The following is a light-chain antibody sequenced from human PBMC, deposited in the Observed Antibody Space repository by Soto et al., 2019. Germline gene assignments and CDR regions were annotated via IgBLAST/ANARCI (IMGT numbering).Light chain of an antibody. CDR2: DAS. J-gene: IGKJ1*01. CDR3: QQFNSFLWP. V-gene: IGKV1-13*02. CDR1: QGISSA. Sequence: AIQLTQSPSSLSASVGDRVTNTCRASQGISSALAWYQQKPGKAPKLLIYDASSLESGVPSRFSGSGSGTECTLTISSLQPEEFATYYCQQFNSFLWPFGQGTKVEIK.